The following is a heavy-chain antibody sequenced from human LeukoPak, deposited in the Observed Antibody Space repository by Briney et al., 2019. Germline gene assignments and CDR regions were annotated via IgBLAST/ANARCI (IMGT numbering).Heavy chain of an antibody. J-gene: IGHJ3*02. CDR3: AREGRGYSYGPRKTGEDAFDI. V-gene: IGHV3-23*01. Sequence: GGSLRLSCAASGFTFSSYGMSWVRQAPGKGLEWVSAISGSGGSTYYADSVKGRFTISRDNSKNTLYLQMNSLRAEDTAVYYCAREGRGYSYGPRKTGEDAFDIWGQGTMVTVSS. D-gene: IGHD5-18*01. CDR1: GFTFSSYG. CDR2: ISGSGGST.